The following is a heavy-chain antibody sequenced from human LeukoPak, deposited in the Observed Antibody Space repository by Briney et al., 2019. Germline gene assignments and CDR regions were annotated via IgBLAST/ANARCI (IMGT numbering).Heavy chain of an antibody. CDR1: GHPFTSYY. CDR3: ARGNYDFWSGYYGYYMDV. V-gene: IGHV1-46*01. CDR2: INPSGGST. Sequence: GTSAKVSCKASGHPFTSYYMHWVRQAPGQGLEWMGIINPSGGSTSYAQKFQGRVTMTRDMSTSTVYMELSSLRSEDTAVYYCARGNYDFWSGYYGYYMDVWGKGTTVTVSS. D-gene: IGHD3-3*01. J-gene: IGHJ6*03.